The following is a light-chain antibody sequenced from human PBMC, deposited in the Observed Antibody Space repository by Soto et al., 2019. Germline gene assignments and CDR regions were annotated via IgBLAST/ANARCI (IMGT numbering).Light chain of an antibody. V-gene: IGLV1-47*01. CDR1: SSNIGSDF. J-gene: IGLJ1*01. CDR3: SAWDDSLSAYV. Sequence: QSALTQPPSASGTPGQRVTISCSGSSSNIGSDFVYWYQQLPGTAPKLLIYHNYRRPSGVPDRFSGSKSGTSGSLAISDLRSEDEADYYCSAWDDSLSAYVFGAGTKVTVL. CDR2: HNY.